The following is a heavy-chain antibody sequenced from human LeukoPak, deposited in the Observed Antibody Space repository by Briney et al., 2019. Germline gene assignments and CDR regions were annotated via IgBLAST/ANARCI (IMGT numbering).Heavy chain of an antibody. V-gene: IGHV4-4*07. CDR2: IYTSGST. CDR3: ARVVGNCSSTSCYTYYFDY. Sequence: SETLSLTCTVSGGSISSYYWSWIRQPAGKGLEWIGRIYTSGSTNYNPSLKSRVTMSVDTSKNQFSLKLSSVTAADTAVYYCARVVGNCSSTSCYTYYFDYWGQGTLVTVSS. J-gene: IGHJ4*02. D-gene: IGHD2-2*02. CDR1: GGSISSYY.